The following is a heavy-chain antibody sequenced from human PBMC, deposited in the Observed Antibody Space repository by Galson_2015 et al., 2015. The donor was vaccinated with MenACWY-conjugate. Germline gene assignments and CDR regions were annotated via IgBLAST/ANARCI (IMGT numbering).Heavy chain of an antibody. J-gene: IGHJ4*02. D-gene: IGHD2-2*01. Sequence: SLRLSCAGSGFTFVSYAMQWVRQAPGKGLEWVAVVSPGGGTVQYYAGSVKGRFTISRDNSKNTVYLQMNSLRPEDTAVYYCAKAPSNTWHNFDYWGPGTLVTVSS. CDR3: AKAPSNTWHNFDY. V-gene: IGHV3-30*18. CDR1: GFTFVSYA. CDR2: VSPGGGTVQ.